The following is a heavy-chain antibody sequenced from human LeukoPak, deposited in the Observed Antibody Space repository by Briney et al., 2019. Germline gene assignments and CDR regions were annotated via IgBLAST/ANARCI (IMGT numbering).Heavy chain of an antibody. Sequence: PSETLSLTCTVSGDSITSFHWNWIRQSPGKGLEWIGYTHHSGSTNYNPSLSSRVTTSVDTSKNQFSLKLSSVTAADTAVYYCARDRGYSYGYYGMDVWGQGTTVTVSS. V-gene: IGHV4-59*01. D-gene: IGHD5-18*01. CDR2: THHSGST. CDR1: GDSITSFH. J-gene: IGHJ6*02. CDR3: ARDRGYSYGYYGMDV.